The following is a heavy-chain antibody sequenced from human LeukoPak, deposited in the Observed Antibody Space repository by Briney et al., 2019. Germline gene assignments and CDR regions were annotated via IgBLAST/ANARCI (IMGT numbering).Heavy chain of an antibody. J-gene: IGHJ4*02. V-gene: IGHV3-7*03. Sequence: GGSLRLSCAASGFTFSSYWMGWVRQAPGKGLEWVANIKQDGSEKYFVDSVRGRFTISRDNAKNLVYLQMSSLRGEDTAVYYCARQPFDYWGQGTLVTVSS. CDR1: GFTFSSYW. CDR2: IKQDGSEK. CDR3: ARQPFDY.